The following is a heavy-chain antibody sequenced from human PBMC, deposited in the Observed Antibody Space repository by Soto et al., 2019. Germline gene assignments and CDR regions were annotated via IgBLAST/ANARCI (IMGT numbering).Heavy chain of an antibody. J-gene: IGHJ2*01. CDR1: GFTFSSYA. CDR3: AEPAVQEWRRFGYFDL. D-gene: IGHD5-12*01. CDR2: ISGSGGST. Sequence: EVQLLESGGGLVQPGGSLRLSCAASGFTFSSYAMSWVRQAPGKGLEWVSAISGSGGSTYYADSVKGRFTISRDNSKNTLYMQMNSLRAEDTAVYYCAEPAVQEWRRFGYFDLWGRGTLVTVSS. V-gene: IGHV3-23*01.